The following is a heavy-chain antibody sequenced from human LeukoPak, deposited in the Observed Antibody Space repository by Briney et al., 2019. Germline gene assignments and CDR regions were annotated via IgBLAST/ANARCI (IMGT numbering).Heavy chain of an antibody. D-gene: IGHD2-2*02. CDR2: IIPIFGTA. V-gene: IGHV1-69*13. CDR1: GGTFSSYA. CDR3: ARDRYCSSTNCYSRWFDP. Sequence: GASVNVSCKASGGTFSSYAIGWVRQAPGQGLEWMGGIIPIFGTANYAQKFQGRVTITADESTSTAYMELSSLRSEDTAVYYCARDRYCSSTNCYSRWFDPWGQGTLVTVSS. J-gene: IGHJ5*02.